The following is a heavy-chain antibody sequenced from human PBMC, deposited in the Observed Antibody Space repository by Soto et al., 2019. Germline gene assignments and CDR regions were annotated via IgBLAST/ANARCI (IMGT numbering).Heavy chain of an antibody. V-gene: IGHV3-21*06. D-gene: IGHD2-2*01. Sequence: EVQLVESGGGLVKPGGSLRLSCAASGFPLKNYTMNWVRQAPGKGLEWVSSISGTSNYKYYADSVKVRFTISRDNAKNALYLQMSSLRAEDTAVYYCARARSTTWSGTTRGGFDPWGQGTLVTVAS. J-gene: IGHJ5*02. CDR1: GFPLKNYT. CDR3: ARARSTTWSGTTRGGFDP. CDR2: ISGTSNYK.